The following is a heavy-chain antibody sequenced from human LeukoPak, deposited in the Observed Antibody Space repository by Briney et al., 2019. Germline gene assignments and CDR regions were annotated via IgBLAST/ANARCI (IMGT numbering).Heavy chain of an antibody. CDR3: ASWVPDRGFDY. J-gene: IGHJ4*02. V-gene: IGHV3-30*04. Sequence: PGGSLRLSCAASGFTFSSYAMHWVRQAPGKGLEWVAVISYDGSNKYYADSVKGRFTISRDNSKNTLYLQMNSLRADDTAVYYCASWVPDRGFDYWGQGTLVTVSS. CDR1: GFTFSSYA. D-gene: IGHD3-10*01. CDR2: ISYDGSNK.